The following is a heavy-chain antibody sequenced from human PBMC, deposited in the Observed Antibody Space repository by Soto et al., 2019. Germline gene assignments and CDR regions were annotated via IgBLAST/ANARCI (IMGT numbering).Heavy chain of an antibody. CDR1: GYTFTSYG. D-gene: IGHD2-2*01. CDR2: ISAYNGNT. V-gene: IGHV1-18*04. CDR3: AVMEYQRLSGGNYYYYGMDV. J-gene: IGHJ6*02. Sequence: GASVKVSCKASGYTFTSYGISWVRQAPGQGLEWMGWISAYNGNTNYAQKLQGRVTMTTDTSTSTAYMELRSLRSDDTAVYYCAVMEYQRLSGGNYYYYGMDVWGQGTTVTVSS.